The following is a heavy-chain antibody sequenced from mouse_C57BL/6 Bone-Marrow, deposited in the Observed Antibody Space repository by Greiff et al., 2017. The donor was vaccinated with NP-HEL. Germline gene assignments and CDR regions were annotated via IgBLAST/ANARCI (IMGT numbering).Heavy chain of an antibody. CDR3: ARTDLLWYPAWFAY. CDR1: GYTFTSYW. J-gene: IGHJ3*01. D-gene: IGHD2-1*01. V-gene: IGHV1-55*01. Sequence: QVQLKESGAELVKPGASVKMSCKASGYTFTSYWITWVKQRPGQGLEWIGDIYPGSGSTNYNEKFKSKATLTVDTSSSTAYMQLSSLTSEDSAVYYCARTDLLWYPAWFAYWGQGTLVTVSA. CDR2: IYPGSGST.